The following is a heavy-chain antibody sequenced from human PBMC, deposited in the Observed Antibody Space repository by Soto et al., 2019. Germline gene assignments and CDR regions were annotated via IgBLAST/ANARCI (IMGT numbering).Heavy chain of an antibody. CDR1: GYSFTSYW. J-gene: IGHJ6*02. D-gene: IGHD5-12*01. Sequence: GESLKISCQGSGYSFTSYWIGWVRQMPGKGLEWMGIIYPGDSDTRYGPYFQGQVTISADKTISTAYLQWSSLKASDTAMYDCARRGGYNSFGLYYYYYGMDVWGQGTTVTVSS. CDR2: IYPGDSDT. CDR3: ARRGGYNSFGLYYYYYGMDV. V-gene: IGHV5-51*01.